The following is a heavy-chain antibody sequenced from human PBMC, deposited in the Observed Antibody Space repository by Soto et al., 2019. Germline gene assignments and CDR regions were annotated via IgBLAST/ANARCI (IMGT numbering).Heavy chain of an antibody. Sequence: ASVKVSCKASGYTLTSYDINWVRQATGQGLEWMGWMNPNSGNTGYAQKFQGRVTMTRNTSISTAYMELSSLRSEDTAVYYCARGLSKDFWSGYNWFDPWGQGTLVTVSS. J-gene: IGHJ5*02. CDR3: ARGLSKDFWSGYNWFDP. CDR2: MNPNSGNT. CDR1: GYTLTSYD. D-gene: IGHD3-3*01. V-gene: IGHV1-8*01.